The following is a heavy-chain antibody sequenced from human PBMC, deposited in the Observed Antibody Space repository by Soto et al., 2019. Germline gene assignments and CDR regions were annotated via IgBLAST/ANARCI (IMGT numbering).Heavy chain of an antibody. CDR3: ARVGECSGGSCYTGGFDY. V-gene: IGHV1-69*02. J-gene: IGHJ4*02. CDR2: IIPILGIA. D-gene: IGHD2-15*01. Sequence: QVQLVQSGAEVKKPGSSVKVSCKASGGTFSSYTISWVRQAPGQGLEWMGRIIPILGIANYAQKFQGRVTITADKSTSTAYMELRSLRSEDTAVYYCARVGECSGGSCYTGGFDYWGQGTLVTVSS. CDR1: GGTFSSYT.